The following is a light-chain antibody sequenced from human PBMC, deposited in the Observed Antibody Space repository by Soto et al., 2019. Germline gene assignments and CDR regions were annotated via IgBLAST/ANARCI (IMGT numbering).Light chain of an antibody. Sequence: EIVMTQSPATLSVSPGERATLSCRASQSVSSKLAWYQQKSGQAPRLLIHGASTRATGIPARFSGSGSGTEFTLTISSLPSEDFAVYYCQQYHDWPPLTFGQGTKLEIK. CDR2: GAS. J-gene: IGKJ2*01. V-gene: IGKV3-15*01. CDR3: QQYHDWPPLT. CDR1: QSVSSK.